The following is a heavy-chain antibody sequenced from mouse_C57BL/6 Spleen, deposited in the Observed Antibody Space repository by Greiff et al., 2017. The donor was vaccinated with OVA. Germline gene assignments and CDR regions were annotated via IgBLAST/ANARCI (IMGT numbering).Heavy chain of an antibody. D-gene: IGHD1-1*01. J-gene: IGHJ2*01. V-gene: IGHV1-82*01. CDR3: ASQKFYYSYFDY. CDR1: GYAFSSSW. CDR2: IYPGDGDT. Sequence: VQLQQSGPELVKPGASVKISCKASGYAFSSSWMNWVKQRPGKGLEWIGRIYPGDGDTNYNGKFKGKATLTADKSSSTAYMQLSSLTSEDSAVYFCASQKFYYSYFDYWGQGTTLTVSS.